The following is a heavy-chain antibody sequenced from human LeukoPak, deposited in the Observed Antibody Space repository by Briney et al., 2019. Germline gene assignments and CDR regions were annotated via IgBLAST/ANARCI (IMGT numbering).Heavy chain of an antibody. J-gene: IGHJ4*02. CDR2: INHSGST. V-gene: IGHV4-34*01. CDR3: AREAKVVVVAAKEAYYLDY. D-gene: IGHD2-15*01. Sequence: SSETLSLTCAVYGVSFSGYYWSWIRQPPGKGLEWIGEINHSGSTNYNPSLKSRVTISVDTSKNQFSLKLSSVTAADTAVYYCAREAKVVVVAAKEAYYLDYWGQGTLVTASS. CDR1: GVSFSGYY.